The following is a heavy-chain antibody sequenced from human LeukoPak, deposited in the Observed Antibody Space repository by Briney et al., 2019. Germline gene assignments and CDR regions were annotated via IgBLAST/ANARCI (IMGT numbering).Heavy chain of an antibody. D-gene: IGHD3-22*01. CDR3: ARGYDSSGYYPDY. Sequence: GGSLRLSCATSGFTFSRYAMTWLRQAPGAGLEWVSAIGASGRSTYYADSVKGRFTISRDNSRNTLYLQMNSLRAEDTAVYYCARGYDSSGYYPDYWGQGTLVTVSS. CDR1: GFTFSRYA. V-gene: IGHV3-23*01. J-gene: IGHJ4*02. CDR2: IGASGRST.